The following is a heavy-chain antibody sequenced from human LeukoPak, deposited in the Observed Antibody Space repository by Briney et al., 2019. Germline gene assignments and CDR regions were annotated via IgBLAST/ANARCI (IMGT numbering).Heavy chain of an antibody. V-gene: IGHV1-46*01. CDR3: TRERGGGSHRGAFDI. D-gene: IGHD2-15*01. CDR2: INPSGGST. Sequence: ASVTVSFKSSGYTFTSYYMHWVRQAPGQGLEWMGIINPSGGSTSYAQKFQGRVTMTRDTSTSTVYMELSSLRSEDTAVYYCTRERGGGSHRGAFDIWGQGTMVTVPS. CDR1: GYTFTSYY. J-gene: IGHJ3*02.